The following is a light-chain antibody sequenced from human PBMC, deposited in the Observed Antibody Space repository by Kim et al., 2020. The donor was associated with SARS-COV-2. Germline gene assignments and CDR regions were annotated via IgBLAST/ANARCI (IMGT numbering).Light chain of an antibody. Sequence: PGQTACISSSGSKLAAKYVSSDQQKTGQSPVVVIYQDNQPTSGIPDRFSGSNSAITATLALSRTQAMDEADYYCQALLSSTHNYVFGAGTKVTVL. J-gene: IGLJ1*01. V-gene: IGLV3-1*01. CDR1: KLAAKY. CDR2: QDN. CDR3: QALLSSTHNYV.